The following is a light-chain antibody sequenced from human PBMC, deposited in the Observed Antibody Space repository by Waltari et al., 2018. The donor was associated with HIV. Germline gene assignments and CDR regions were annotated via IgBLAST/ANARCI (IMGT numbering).Light chain of an antibody. CDR1: QDISNY. J-gene: IGKJ2*01. CDR3: QQYDKLPPVT. Sequence: DIQMPQSTSSLSASVGDRVTITGQASQDISNYLKWYQQKPGKAHKLLIYDASNLETGFPSRFSGSGSGTDLTFTISSLQPEEIATYYCQQYDKLPPVTFGQGTKLEIK. V-gene: IGKV1-33*01. CDR2: DAS.